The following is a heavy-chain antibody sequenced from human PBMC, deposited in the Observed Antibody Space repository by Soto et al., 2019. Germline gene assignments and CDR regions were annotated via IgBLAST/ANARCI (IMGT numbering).Heavy chain of an antibody. D-gene: IGHD1-26*01. CDR3: AREMGRGSRNFHF. J-gene: IGHJ4*02. Sequence: QVQLVQSGAEVKKAGSSVKVSCKASGGTFSSYSISWVRQAPGHGLEWVGGIIPIFGSAHYAQKFQGRVTITADRSTTTAYMEMSSLSSEDTAVYYCAREMGRGSRNFHFWGQGSRVTVSS. CDR2: IIPIFGSA. V-gene: IGHV1-69*14. CDR1: GGTFSSYS.